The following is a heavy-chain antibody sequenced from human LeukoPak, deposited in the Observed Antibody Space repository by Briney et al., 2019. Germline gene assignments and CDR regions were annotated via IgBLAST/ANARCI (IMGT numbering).Heavy chain of an antibody. CDR3: ANGNNGDYVRLDY. V-gene: IGHV3-23*01. J-gene: IGHJ4*02. Sequence: TGGSLRLSCAASGFTFSNYAMTWIRQAPGKGLEWVSVISGSGGNTYYADSVKGRFTISRDNSKNTLYLQMNSLRAEDTAVYYCANGNNGDYVRLDYWGQGTLVTVSS. CDR1: GFTFSNYA. CDR2: ISGSGGNT. D-gene: IGHD4-17*01.